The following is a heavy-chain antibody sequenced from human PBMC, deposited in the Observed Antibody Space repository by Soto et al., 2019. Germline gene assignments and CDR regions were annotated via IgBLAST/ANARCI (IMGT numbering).Heavy chain of an antibody. CDR3: ARKHRRGYFNWFDP. Sequence: GESRKLSCKGSGYYFGGYWNAWVRQMPGKGLELMGIIYPSDSDTRYRPSFQGQVTISADRSTSTAFLQWSSLQASDTATYYCARKHRRGYFNWFDPWGQGTQVTVSS. CDR1: GYYFGGYW. D-gene: IGHD5-18*01. CDR2: IYPSDSDT. V-gene: IGHV5-51*01. J-gene: IGHJ5*02.